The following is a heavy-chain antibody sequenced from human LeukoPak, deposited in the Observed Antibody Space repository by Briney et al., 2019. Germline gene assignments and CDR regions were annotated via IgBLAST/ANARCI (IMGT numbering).Heavy chain of an antibody. CDR2: ISNTNSYI. J-gene: IGHJ6*02. D-gene: IGHD1-26*01. Sequence: KAGGSLRLSCAASGFTFSSHSMNWVRRAPGKGLEWVSSISNTNSYIYYADSVKGRFTISRDNAKNSLYLQMNSLRAEDTAVYYCARGWVNGMDVWGQGTTVTVSS. CDR1: GFTFSSHS. V-gene: IGHV3-21*01. CDR3: ARGWVNGMDV.